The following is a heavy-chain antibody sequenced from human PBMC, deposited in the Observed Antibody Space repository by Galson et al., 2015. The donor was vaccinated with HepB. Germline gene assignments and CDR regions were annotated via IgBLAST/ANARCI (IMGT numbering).Heavy chain of an antibody. CDR3: AKDRGAVLEY. J-gene: IGHJ4*02. D-gene: IGHD1-1*01. CDR2: ISFDGRKK. Sequence: SLRLSCAASGSAFSGFTMHWIRQSPGKGLEWLAVISFDGRKKYYADSVKGRFTISRDNSKNTLDLAMDSLGVEDTAIYYCAKDRGAVLEYWGQGTQVIVSS. V-gene: IGHV3-30*04. CDR1: GSAFSGFT.